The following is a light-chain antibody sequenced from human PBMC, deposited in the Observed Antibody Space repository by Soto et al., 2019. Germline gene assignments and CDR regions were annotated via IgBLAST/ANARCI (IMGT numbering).Light chain of an antibody. CDR2: ATS. CDR3: QQLYGYPVT. J-gene: IGKJ3*01. V-gene: IGKV1-9*01. Sequence: DIQLTQSPSFLSASVGDRVTITCRASQGISSYLAWYQQKPGKAPNLLIYATSTLQSGVPSRFSGSGYGTEFTLTISSLQPEDFATYYCQQLYGYPVTFGPGTKVQIK. CDR1: QGISSY.